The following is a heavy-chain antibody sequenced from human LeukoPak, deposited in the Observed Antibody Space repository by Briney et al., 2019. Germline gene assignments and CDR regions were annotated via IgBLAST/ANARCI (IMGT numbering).Heavy chain of an antibody. V-gene: IGHV4-34*01. CDR2: INHSGSS. CDR3: ARGRKRFGSSGYYY. J-gene: IGHJ4*02. CDR1: GGSFSGYY. Sequence: SETLSLTCAVYGGSFSGYYWSWIRQPPGEGLEWIVEINHSGSSNYNPSLKSRVTISVDTSKNQFSLKLSSVTAADTAVYYCARGRKRFGSSGYYYWGQGTLVTVSS. D-gene: IGHD3-22*01.